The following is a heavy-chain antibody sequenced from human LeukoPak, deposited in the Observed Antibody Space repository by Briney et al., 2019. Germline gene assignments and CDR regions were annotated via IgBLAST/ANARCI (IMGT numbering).Heavy chain of an antibody. CDR1: GGSISSSSYY. CDR2: IYYSGST. J-gene: IGHJ4*02. CDR3: ARDHLPGAYRGHSN. Sequence: PSETLSLTCTVSGGSISSSSYYWGWIRQPPGKGLEWIGSIYYSGSTYYNPSLKSRVTISVDTSKNQFSLKLSSVTAADTAVYYCARDHLPGAYRGHSNWGQGTLVTVSS. V-gene: IGHV4-39*02. D-gene: IGHD5-12*01.